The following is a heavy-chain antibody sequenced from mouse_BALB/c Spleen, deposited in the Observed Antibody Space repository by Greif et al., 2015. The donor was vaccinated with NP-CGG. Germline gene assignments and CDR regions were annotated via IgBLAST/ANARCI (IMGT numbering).Heavy chain of an antibody. CDR3: TRDRDGSSSFAY. J-gene: IGHJ3*01. CDR2: ISSGGSYT. Sequence: EVMLVESGGGLVKPGGSLKLSCAASGFTFSSYTMSWVRQTPEKRLEWVATISSGGSYTYYPDSVKGRFTISRDNAKNTLYLQMSSLKSEDTAMYYCTRDRDGSSSFAYWGQGTLVTVSA. CDR1: GFTFSSYT. V-gene: IGHV5-6-4*01. D-gene: IGHD1-1*01.